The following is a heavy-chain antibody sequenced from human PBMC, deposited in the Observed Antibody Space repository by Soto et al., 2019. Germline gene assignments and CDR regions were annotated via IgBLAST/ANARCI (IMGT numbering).Heavy chain of an antibody. V-gene: IGHV6-1*01. D-gene: IGHD1-26*01. CDR2: TYYRSKWYY. CDR3: ARGEQYSGRIFDY. J-gene: IGHJ4*01. CDR1: GDRVSSNSAG. Sequence: SPPLSLTCAITGDRVSSNSAGWSWVRECPSRGLEWLGRTYYRSKWYYEYAVSVRGRITINPDTSKNQYSLQLNSVTPEDTAVYFCARGEQYSGRIFDYWGQGTLVTVSS.